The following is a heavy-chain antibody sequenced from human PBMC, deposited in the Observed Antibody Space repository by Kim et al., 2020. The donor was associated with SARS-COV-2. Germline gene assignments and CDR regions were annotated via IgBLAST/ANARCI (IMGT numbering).Heavy chain of an antibody. CDR3: ASDLGGWFDP. V-gene: IGHV4-59*01. J-gene: IGHJ5*02. CDR2: ST. Sequence: STNYNPSLKSRVTISVDTSKNQFSLKLSSVTAADTAVYYCASDLGGWFDPWGQGTLVTVSS. D-gene: IGHD1-26*01.